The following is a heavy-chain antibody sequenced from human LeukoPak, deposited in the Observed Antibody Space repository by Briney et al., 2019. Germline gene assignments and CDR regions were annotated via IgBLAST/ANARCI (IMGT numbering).Heavy chain of an antibody. Sequence: GGSLRLSCAASGFTFSSYSMNWVRQAPGKGLEWVSSISSSSSYIYYADSVKGRFTISRDNAKNSLYLQMNSLRAEDTAVYYCARGDSSGYYLDYWGQGTLVTVSS. V-gene: IGHV3-21*01. CDR2: ISSSSSYI. D-gene: IGHD3-22*01. CDR3: ARGDSSGYYLDY. J-gene: IGHJ4*02. CDR1: GFTFSSYS.